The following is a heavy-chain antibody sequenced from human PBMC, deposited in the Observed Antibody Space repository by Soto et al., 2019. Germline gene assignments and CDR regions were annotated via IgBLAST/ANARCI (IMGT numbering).Heavy chain of an antibody. CDR3: IQSRCGGDCLQSYASYYYYGMDV. J-gene: IGHJ6*02. Sequence: QITLKESGPTRVKPTHSLTQTCTLSAFSLITGGVDVGWLRQPPGNALGWLAVIYWDADKRYSPSLRSSRTITKDTSKNQVVLTMTNMDPVDTATYYCIQSRCGGDCLQSYASYYYYGMDVWGQGTTVTVSS. D-gene: IGHD2-21*02. CDR2: IYWDADK. CDR1: AFSLITGGVD. V-gene: IGHV2-5*02.